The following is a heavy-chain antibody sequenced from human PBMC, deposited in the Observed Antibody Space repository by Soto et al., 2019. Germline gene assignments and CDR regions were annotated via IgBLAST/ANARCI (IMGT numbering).Heavy chain of an antibody. CDR3: ARLVYGDFDY. Sequence: QVQLQQWGAGLLKPSETLSLTCAVYGGSFRDYYWSWIRQSPGKGLEWIGEINHRGSTTYNPSLKSRVTMSLDTSKNQFSLELRSVTPADTAVYYCARLVYGDFDYWDQGSLVTVSS. V-gene: IGHV4-34*02. CDR1: GGSFRDYY. J-gene: IGHJ4*02. CDR2: INHRGST. D-gene: IGHD4-17*01.